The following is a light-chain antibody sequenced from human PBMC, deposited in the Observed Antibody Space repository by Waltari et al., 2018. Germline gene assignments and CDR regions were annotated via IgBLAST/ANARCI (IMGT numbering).Light chain of an antibody. CDR1: QSLVYSYGNTY. CDR3: MQGTHWPPYT. Sequence: DVVMTQSPLSLPVTLGQPASISCRSSQSLVYSYGNTYLNWFQQRPGQSPRRLIYKVSNPDSGVPDRFSGSGSGTDFTLKISRVEAEDVGVYYCMQGTHWPPYTFGQGTKLEIK. CDR2: KVS. V-gene: IGKV2-30*01. J-gene: IGKJ2*01.